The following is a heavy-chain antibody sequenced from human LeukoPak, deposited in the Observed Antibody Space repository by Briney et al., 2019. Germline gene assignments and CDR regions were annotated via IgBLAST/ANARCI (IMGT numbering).Heavy chain of an antibody. CDR2: ISSYNGNT. CDR1: GYTFTSYA. D-gene: IGHD2-15*01. CDR3: ARITLSEIVVFDI. J-gene: IGHJ3*02. Sequence: ASVTVSFKASGYTFTSYAITWVRQAPGQGLEWMGWISSYNGNTNYAQKLQGRVTMTTETSTSTAYMELRSLRSDDTAVYYCARITLSEIVVFDIWGQGTMVTVSS. V-gene: IGHV1-18*01.